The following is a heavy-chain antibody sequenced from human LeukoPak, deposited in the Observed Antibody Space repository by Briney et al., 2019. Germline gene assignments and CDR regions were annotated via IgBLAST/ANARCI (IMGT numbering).Heavy chain of an antibody. Sequence: ASVKVSCKASGYTFTDYYMHWVRQAPGQGLGWMGWINPNSGGTNYAQKFQGRVTMTRDTSISTAYMELSRLRSDDTAVYYCARDDWGTPSDYWGQGTLVTVSS. V-gene: IGHV1-2*02. CDR1: GYTFTDYY. CDR3: ARDDWGTPSDY. D-gene: IGHD3-16*01. J-gene: IGHJ4*02. CDR2: INPNSGGT.